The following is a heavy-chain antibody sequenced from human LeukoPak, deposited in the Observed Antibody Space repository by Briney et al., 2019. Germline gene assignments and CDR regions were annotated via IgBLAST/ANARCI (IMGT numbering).Heavy chain of an antibody. CDR1: GGSFTGYY. Sequence: SETLSPTRAVYGGSFTGYYCSWIRQPPGKGLEWIGEINHSGSTNYNPSLTSRVTISVDTSKTQFSLQLSSVTAADTAVYYCARGPTGTPGYFDYWGQGTLVTVSS. CDR3: ARGPTGTPGYFDY. CDR2: INHSGST. J-gene: IGHJ4*02. V-gene: IGHV4-34*01. D-gene: IGHD1-1*01.